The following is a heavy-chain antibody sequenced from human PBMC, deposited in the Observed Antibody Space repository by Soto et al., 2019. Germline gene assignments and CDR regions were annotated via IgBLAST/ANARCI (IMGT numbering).Heavy chain of an antibody. CDR2: IIPILGIA. V-gene: IGHV1-69*04. CDR1: GGTFSSYT. D-gene: IGHD2-2*01. CDR3: ARDRDIVVVPAAASQNNWFDP. Sequence: GASVTVSCQASGGTFSSYTISWVRQAPGQGLEWMGRIIPILGIANYAQKFQGRVTITADKSTSTAYMELSSLRSEDTAVYYCARDRDIVVVPAAASQNNWFDPWGQGTLVTVSS. J-gene: IGHJ5*02.